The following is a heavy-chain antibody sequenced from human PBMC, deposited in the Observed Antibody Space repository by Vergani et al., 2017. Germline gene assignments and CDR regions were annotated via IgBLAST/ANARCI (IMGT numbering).Heavy chain of an antibody. CDR2: LSASDRRT. CDR1: GFTFGDDA. V-gene: IGHV3-23*04. CDR3: AKVGRSEVAGTFGAFDI. Sequence: EVQLVESGGELVQPGRALRLSCTASGFTFGDDAISWFRQAPGKGPEWVSTLSASDRRTHYADSVKGRFTISRDISKNTLFLHMNSLRPEDTAVYYCAKVGRSEVAGTFGAFDIWGQGTMVTVSS. D-gene: IGHD6-19*01. J-gene: IGHJ3*02.